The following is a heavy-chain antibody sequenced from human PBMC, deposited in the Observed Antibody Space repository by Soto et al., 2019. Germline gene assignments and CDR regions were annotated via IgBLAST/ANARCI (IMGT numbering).Heavy chain of an antibody. V-gene: IGHV1-69*06. D-gene: IGHD1-26*01. CDR2: VIPILRAP. J-gene: IGHJ4*02. Sequence: QVQVVKSGAEVKKPGSSGRVPCKTPGGTLTNFLINWVRKAPGQGLEWMGGVIPILRAPKYARKFQGRVTITADKSTTTAYMELDSLTFGDTAVYYCSTWGPTTDSWGQGTLVTVSS. CDR3: STWGPTTDS. CDR1: GGTLTNFL.